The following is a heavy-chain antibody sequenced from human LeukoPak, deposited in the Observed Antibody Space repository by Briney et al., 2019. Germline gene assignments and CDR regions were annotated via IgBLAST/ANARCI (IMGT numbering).Heavy chain of an antibody. CDR1: GGSISSYY. V-gene: IGHV4-59*01. CDR2: IYYSGST. D-gene: IGHD4-17*01. CDR3: VRDRDYGDYHWFDP. J-gene: IGHJ5*02. Sequence: SETLSLTCTVSGGSISSYYWSWIRQPPGKGLEWIGYIYYSGSTNYNPSLKSRVTISVDTSKNQFSLKLSSVTAADTAVYYCVRDRDYGDYHWFDPWGQGTLVTVSS.